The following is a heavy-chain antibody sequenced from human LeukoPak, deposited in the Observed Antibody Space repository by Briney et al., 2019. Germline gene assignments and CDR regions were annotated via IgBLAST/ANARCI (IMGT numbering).Heavy chain of an antibody. V-gene: IGHV4-59*01. CDR1: GGSISSYY. D-gene: IGHD3-16*02. CDR3: ARGSRRLSAFDI. CDR2: IYNSGST. Sequence: PSETLSLTCTASGGSISSYYWSWIRQPPGKGLEWIGNIYNSGSTNYKPSLKSRVTISVDTSKNQFSLKLSSVTAADTAVYYCARGSRRLSAFDIWGQGTIVTVSS. J-gene: IGHJ3*02.